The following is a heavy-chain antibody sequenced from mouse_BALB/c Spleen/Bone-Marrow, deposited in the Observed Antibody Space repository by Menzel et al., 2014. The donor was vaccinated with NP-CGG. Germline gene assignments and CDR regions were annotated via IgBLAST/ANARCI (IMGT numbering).Heavy chain of an antibody. Sequence: QVQLQHSGAALVRPGTSVRVSCTASGYAFTDYLMEWLKQRPGQGLEWIGVINPVSGSTNQNEKFKDKATLTADTSSNTAYMQLSSLTADDAAVYFCARYDGYRDYWGQCTTLTGSS. CDR3: ARYDGYRDY. V-gene: IGHV1-54*02. CDR1: GYAFTDYL. CDR2: INPVSGST. J-gene: IGHJ2*01. D-gene: IGHD2-3*01.